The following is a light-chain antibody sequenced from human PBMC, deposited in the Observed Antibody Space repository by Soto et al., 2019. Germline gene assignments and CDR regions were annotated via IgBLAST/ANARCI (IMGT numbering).Light chain of an antibody. V-gene: IGKV3-20*01. CDR1: QTVTNGY. CDR2: DAS. CDR3: QQYGFSPIS. J-gene: IGKJ5*01. Sequence: EVVLTQSPGTLSLSPGERVTLSCRASQTVTNGYLAWYQQKDGQAPRLLIYDASTRATGVPDRFSGSGSGPEYTLTITRLEPEDFAVYSCQQYGFSPISFGQGTRLEIK.